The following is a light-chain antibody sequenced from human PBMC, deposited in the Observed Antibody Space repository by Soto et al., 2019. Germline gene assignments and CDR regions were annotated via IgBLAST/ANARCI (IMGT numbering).Light chain of an antibody. V-gene: IGKV1-5*03. CDR3: QQYSTYTPRT. CDR1: QSISIW. J-gene: IGKJ1*01. CDR2: KAS. Sequence: DIQLTQSPSNMSASVGDRITITCRASQSISIWLAWYQQKPGEAPKILIYKASSLESGVPSRFSGSGSGTEFTLTISSLQPDDFATYYCQQYSTYTPRTVGQGTKVDIK.